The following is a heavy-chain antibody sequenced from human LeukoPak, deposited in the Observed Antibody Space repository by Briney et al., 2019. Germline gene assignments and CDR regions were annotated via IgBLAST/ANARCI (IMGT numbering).Heavy chain of an antibody. J-gene: IGHJ5*02. CDR2: IYTGGST. V-gene: IGHV3-53*05. D-gene: IGHD1-1*01. Sequence: GGSLRLSCAASGFIVSSNYMNWVRQAPGKGLERVSVIYTGGSTYYADSVKGRFTISRDKSKNTLYLQMNSLRAEDTAVYYCARSQLGRSHLPEQFDPWGQGTLVTVSP. CDR1: GFIVSSNY. CDR3: ARSQLGRSHLPEQFDP.